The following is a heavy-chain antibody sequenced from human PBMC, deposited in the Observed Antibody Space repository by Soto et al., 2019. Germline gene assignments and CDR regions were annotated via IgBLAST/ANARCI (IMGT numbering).Heavy chain of an antibody. CDR3: ARGTYYYDSSGYYWFDY. Sequence: QVQLQQSGPGLVKPSQTLSLTCAISGDSVSGNSATWNWIRQSPSRGLEWLGRTYYRSKWYNDYAVSVKSRITITPDTSKNQFSLQLNPVTPEDTAVYYCARGTYYYDSSGYYWFDYWGQGTLVTVSS. V-gene: IGHV6-1*01. CDR2: TYYRSKWYN. D-gene: IGHD3-22*01. CDR1: GDSVSGNSAT. J-gene: IGHJ4*02.